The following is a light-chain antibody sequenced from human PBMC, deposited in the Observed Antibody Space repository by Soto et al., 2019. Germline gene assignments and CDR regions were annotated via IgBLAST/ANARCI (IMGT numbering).Light chain of an antibody. CDR3: QQDSSAYT. CDR2: DAS. J-gene: IGKJ2*01. V-gene: IGKV1-5*01. Sequence: DIQLTQSPSTLSAFVGERVTLTCRASQSINNWLAWYQQKPGEAPKLLIYDASSLESGVPPRFSGSGSGTEFTLTISSLQPDYVATYYCQQDSSAYTFGQGTKLEIK. CDR1: QSINNW.